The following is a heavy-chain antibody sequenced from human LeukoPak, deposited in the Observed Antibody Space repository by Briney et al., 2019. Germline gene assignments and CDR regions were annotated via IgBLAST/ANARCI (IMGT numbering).Heavy chain of an antibody. CDR2: ISSSSSYI. Sequence: PGGSLRLSCAASGFTFSSYSMNWVRQAPGKGLEGVSSISSSSSYIYYADSVKGRFTISRDNAKNSLYLQMNSLRAEDTAVYYCARGSRYDSSGYYPYYFDYWGQGTLVTVSS. J-gene: IGHJ4*02. V-gene: IGHV3-21*01. D-gene: IGHD3-22*01. CDR3: ARGSRYDSSGYYPYYFDY. CDR1: GFTFSSYS.